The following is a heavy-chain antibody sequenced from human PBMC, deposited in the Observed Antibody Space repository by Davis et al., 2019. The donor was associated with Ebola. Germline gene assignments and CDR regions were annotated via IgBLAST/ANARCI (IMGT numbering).Heavy chain of an antibody. Sequence: GGSLRLSCAASGFTFSSYGMHWVRQAPGKGLEWVAVISYDGSNKYYADSVKGRFTISRDNSKNTLYLQMNGLRAEDTAVYYCVRDPALVVTGGGWFFGLWGRGTLVTVSS. J-gene: IGHJ2*01. V-gene: IGHV3-30*03. D-gene: IGHD2-21*02. CDR1: GFTFSSYG. CDR3: VRDPALVVTGGGWFFGL. CDR2: ISYDGSNK.